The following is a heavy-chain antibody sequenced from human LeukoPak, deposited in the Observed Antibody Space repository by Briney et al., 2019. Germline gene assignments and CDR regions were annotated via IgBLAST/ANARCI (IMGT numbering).Heavy chain of an antibody. J-gene: IGHJ5*02. V-gene: IGHV4-34*01. Sequence: SETLSLTCAVYGGSFSGYYWSWIRQPPGKGLEWIGEINHSGSTNYNPSLKSRVTISVDTSKNQFSLKLSSVTAADTAVYYCARLAIRFNARFDPWGQGTLVTVSS. CDR2: INHSGST. CDR3: ARLAIRFNARFDP. CDR1: GGSFSGYY. D-gene: IGHD3-16*01.